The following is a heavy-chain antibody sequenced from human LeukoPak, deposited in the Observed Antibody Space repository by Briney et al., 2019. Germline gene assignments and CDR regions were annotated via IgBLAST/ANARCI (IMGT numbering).Heavy chain of an antibody. CDR3: ARDMLVSRGGFDY. V-gene: IGHV3-11*04. CDR1: GFTFSDYY. J-gene: IGHJ4*02. D-gene: IGHD3-10*01. Sequence: GGSLRLSCAASGFTFSDYYSSWIRQAPGKGLEWVSYITSSGSTIYYADSVKGRFTISRDNAKNSLYLQMNSLRAEDTAVYYCARDMLVSRGGFDYWGQGTLVTVSS. CDR2: ITSSGSTI.